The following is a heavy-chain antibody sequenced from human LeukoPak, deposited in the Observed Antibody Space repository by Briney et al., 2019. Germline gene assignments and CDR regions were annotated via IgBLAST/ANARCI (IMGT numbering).Heavy chain of an antibody. J-gene: IGHJ5*02. V-gene: IGHV3-30*04. Sequence: GGSLRLSCAASGFTFSSYAMHWVRQAPGKGLEWVAIMSYDGSNKHYADSVKGRFTISRDNSKNTLYLQVNSLRADDTAVYYCARDFDSSGWYPDRWGQGTLVTVSS. D-gene: IGHD6-19*01. CDR2: MSYDGSNK. CDR1: GFTFSSYA. CDR3: ARDFDSSGWYPDR.